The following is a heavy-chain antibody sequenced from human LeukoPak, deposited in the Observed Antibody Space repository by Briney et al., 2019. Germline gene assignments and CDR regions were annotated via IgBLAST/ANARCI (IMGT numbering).Heavy chain of an antibody. J-gene: IGHJ5*02. D-gene: IGHD2-15*01. Sequence: PSETLSLTCTVSGGSISGYYWNWIRQPPGKGLEWIGYIYYTGSTNYNPSLKSRVTISVDTSKNQFSLRLNSVTAADTAVYYCARGTPRFDPWGQGTLVTVSS. V-gene: IGHV4-59*01. CDR2: IYYTGST. CDR1: GGSISGYY. CDR3: ARGTPRFDP.